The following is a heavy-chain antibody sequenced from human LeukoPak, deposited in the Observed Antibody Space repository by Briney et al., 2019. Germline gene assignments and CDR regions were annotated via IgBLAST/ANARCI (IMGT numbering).Heavy chain of an antibody. CDR1: GFTFSSYA. CDR2: IIPIFGTA. CDR3: AREAVGYYFDY. J-gene: IGHJ4*02. D-gene: IGHD2-2*01. V-gene: IGHV1-69*05. Sequence: PGGSLRLSCAASGFTFSSYAISWVRQAPGQGLEWMGGIIPIFGTANYAQKFQGRVTITTDESTSTAYMELSSLRSEDTAVYYCAREAVGYYFDYWGQGTLVTVSS.